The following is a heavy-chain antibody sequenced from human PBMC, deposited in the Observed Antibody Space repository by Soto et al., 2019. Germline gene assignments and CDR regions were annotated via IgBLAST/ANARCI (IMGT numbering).Heavy chain of an antibody. J-gene: IGHJ4*02. CDR2: ISSSSYI. CDR1: GFTFISST. CDR3: ARDLGEGSAI. V-gene: IGHV3-21*01. Sequence: WGSLGLSFASSGFTFISSTIIFFRQAPWKGLEWVSAISSSSYIYYADSLKGRFTISRDNAKNSLYLQMHSLRAEDTALYYCARDLGEGSAIWGQGNLVTVSS. D-gene: IGHD3-10*01.